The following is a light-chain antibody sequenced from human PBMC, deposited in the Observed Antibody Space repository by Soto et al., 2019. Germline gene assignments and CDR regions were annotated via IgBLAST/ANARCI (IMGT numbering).Light chain of an antibody. CDR2: GAS. J-gene: IGKJ1*01. Sequence: EIVLTQSPATLSVSPGERTTLSCRASQRVSSDVAWYQQKPGQAPRLLIYGASTRATGIPDRFSGSGSGTDFTLTISRLEPEDFAVYYCQQYGSSLWTFGQGTKVDIK. CDR1: QRVSSD. CDR3: QQYGSSLWT. V-gene: IGKV3-20*01.